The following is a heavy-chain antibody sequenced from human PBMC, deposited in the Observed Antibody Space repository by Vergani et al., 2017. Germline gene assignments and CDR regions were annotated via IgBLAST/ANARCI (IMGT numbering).Heavy chain of an antibody. Sequence: QVQLVQSGAEVKKPGASVKVSCKASGYTFTSYGISWVRQAPGQGLEWRGWISAYNGNTNYAQKLQGRVTMTTDTSTSTAYMELRSLRSDDTAVYYCARDVKYSSGARVGYYYGMDVWGQGTTVTVSS. V-gene: IGHV1-18*01. D-gene: IGHD6-19*01. CDR2: ISAYNGNT. J-gene: IGHJ6*02. CDR1: GYTFTSYG. CDR3: ARDVKYSSGARVGYYYGMDV.